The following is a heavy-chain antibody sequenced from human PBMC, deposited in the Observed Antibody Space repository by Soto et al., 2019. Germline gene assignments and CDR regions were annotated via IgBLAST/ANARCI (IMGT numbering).Heavy chain of an antibody. CDR3: ARGGGKFFGVENYFDY. CDR2: IWYDGSNK. V-gene: IGHV3-33*01. CDR1: GFTFSSYG. J-gene: IGHJ4*02. D-gene: IGHD3-3*01. Sequence: QVQLVETGGGVVQPGRSLRLSCAASGFTFSSYGMHWVRQAPGKGLEWVAVIWYDGSNKYYADSVKGRFTISRDNSKNTLYLQMNSLRGEDTAVYYCARGGGKFFGVENYFDYWGQGTLVTVSS.